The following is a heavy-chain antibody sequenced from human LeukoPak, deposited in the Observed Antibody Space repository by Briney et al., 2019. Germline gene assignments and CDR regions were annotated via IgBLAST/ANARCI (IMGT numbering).Heavy chain of an antibody. D-gene: IGHD6-19*01. Sequence: SETLSLTCTVSGVSISTSSYYWGWVRQPPGKGLEWIGEINHSGSTNYNPSLKSRVTISVDTSKNQFSLKLSSVTAADTAVYYCARARRSSGCLPLDYWGQGTLVTVSS. J-gene: IGHJ4*02. CDR1: GVSISTSSYY. CDR3: ARARRSSGCLPLDY. V-gene: IGHV4-39*07. CDR2: INHSGST.